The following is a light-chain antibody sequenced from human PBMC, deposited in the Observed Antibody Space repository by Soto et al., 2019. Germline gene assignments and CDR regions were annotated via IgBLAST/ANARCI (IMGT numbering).Light chain of an antibody. CDR3: QHYNSYSEA. J-gene: IGKJ1*01. CDR1: QSISSR. V-gene: IGKV1-5*03. Sequence: DIQMTQSPSTLSASVGDRVTITCRASQSISSRLAWYQHKPGKAPKLLIYKASTLESGVPSRFSGSGSGTEFTLTISSLQPDDFATYYCQHYNSYSEAFGQGTKVDIK. CDR2: KAS.